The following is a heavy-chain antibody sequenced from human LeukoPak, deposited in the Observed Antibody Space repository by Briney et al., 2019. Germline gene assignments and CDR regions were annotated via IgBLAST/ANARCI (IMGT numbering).Heavy chain of an antibody. Sequence: ASVKVSCKASGYTFTGYYMHWVRQAPGQGLEWMGWINPNSGGTNYAQKFQGRVTMTRDTSISTAYMELSRLRSDDTAVYYCARTLITSYYYYYMDVWGKGTTVTVSS. V-gene: IGHV1-2*02. D-gene: IGHD3-22*01. CDR2: INPNSGGT. CDR1: GYTFTGYY. J-gene: IGHJ6*03. CDR3: ARTLITSYYYYYMDV.